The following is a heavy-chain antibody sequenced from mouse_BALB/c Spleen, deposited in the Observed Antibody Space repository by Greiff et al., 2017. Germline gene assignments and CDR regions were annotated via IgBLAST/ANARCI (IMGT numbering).Heavy chain of an antibody. Sequence: LVKTGASVKISCKASGYSFTGYYMHWVKQSHGKSLEWIGYISCYNGATSYNQKFKGKATFTVDTPSSTAYMQFNSLTSEDSAVYYCARGRGNNWYFDVWGAGTTVTVSS. V-gene: IGHV1S34*01. CDR1: GYSFTGYY. CDR2: ISCYNGAT. J-gene: IGHJ1*01. CDR3: ARGRGNNWYFDV.